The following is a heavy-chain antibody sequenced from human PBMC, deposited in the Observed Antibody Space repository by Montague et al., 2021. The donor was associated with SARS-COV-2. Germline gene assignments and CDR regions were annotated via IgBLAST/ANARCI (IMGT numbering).Heavy chain of an antibody. V-gene: IGHV3-30*18. CDR1: GFTFSSYA. D-gene: IGHD5-18*01. Sequence: RLSCAASGFTFSSYAMHWVRQAPGKGLEWVAVISYDGSNKYYADSVKGRFTISRDNSKNTLYLQMNSLRAEDTAVYYCANVLDSYGFYFDYWGQGTLVTVSS. J-gene: IGHJ4*02. CDR3: ANVLDSYGFYFDY. CDR2: ISYDGSNK.